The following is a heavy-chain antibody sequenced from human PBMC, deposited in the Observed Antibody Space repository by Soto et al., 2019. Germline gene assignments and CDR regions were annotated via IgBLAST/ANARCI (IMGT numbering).Heavy chain of an antibody. CDR1: GFTFSSYA. CDR3: ARGLSGSSGFVAFDI. V-gene: IGHV3-23*01. D-gene: IGHD6-19*01. J-gene: IGHJ3*02. Sequence: EVQLLESGGGLVQPGGSLRLSCAASGFTFSSYAMSWFREAPGQGLEWVSAISGIGVSTYYAASVKGRFTISRDNSKNTVYRQINSLRAEDTAVDYCARGLSGSSGFVAFDIWGQGTMVTVS. CDR2: ISGIGVST.